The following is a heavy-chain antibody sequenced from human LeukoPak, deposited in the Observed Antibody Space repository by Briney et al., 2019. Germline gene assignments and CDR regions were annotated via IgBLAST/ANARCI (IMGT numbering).Heavy chain of an antibody. CDR1: GFTFSSYA. Sequence: GGSLRLSCAASGFTFSSYAMSWVRQAPGKGLEWVSTISGSGGSTYYADSVKGRFTISRDNSKNTLYMQMNSLRAEDTAVYYCAKKGIVVVTPIDYWGQGTLVTVSS. CDR2: ISGSGGST. D-gene: IGHD3-22*01. V-gene: IGHV3-23*01. J-gene: IGHJ4*02. CDR3: AKKGIVVVTPIDY.